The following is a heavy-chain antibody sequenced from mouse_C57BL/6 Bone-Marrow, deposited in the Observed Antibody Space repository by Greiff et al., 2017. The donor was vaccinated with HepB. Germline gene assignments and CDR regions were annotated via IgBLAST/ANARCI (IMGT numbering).Heavy chain of an antibody. Sequence: VKLQESGAELARPGASVKLSCKASGYTFTSYGISWVKQRTGQGLEWIGEIYPRSGNTYYNEKFKGKATLTADKSSSTAYMELRSLTSEDSAVYFCANLLWYGYFDYWGQGTTLTVSS. CDR3: ANLLWYGYFDY. V-gene: IGHV1-81*01. CDR1: GYTFTSYG. D-gene: IGHD2-1*01. CDR2: IYPRSGNT. J-gene: IGHJ2*01.